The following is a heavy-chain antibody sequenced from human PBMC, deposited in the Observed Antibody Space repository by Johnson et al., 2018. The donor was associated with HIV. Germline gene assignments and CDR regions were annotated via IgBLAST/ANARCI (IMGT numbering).Heavy chain of an antibody. CDR2: INQDGSER. Sequence: VQLVESGGGVVQPGRSLRLSCAASGYSFTKYAMTWVRQAPGKGLEWVANINQDGSERYYVDDVTGRFTISRDNAKKSVYLQMNSLRAEDTAVYYCARKADAFDIWGQGTMITVSS. V-gene: IGHV3-7*05. CDR3: ARKADAFDI. J-gene: IGHJ3*02. CDR1: GYSFTKYA.